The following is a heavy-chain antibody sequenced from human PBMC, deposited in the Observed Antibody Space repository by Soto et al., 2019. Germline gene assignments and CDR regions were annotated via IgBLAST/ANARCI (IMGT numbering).Heavy chain of an antibody. CDR3: ARHQYGGSYSY. CDR1: GGSISSYY. D-gene: IGHD1-26*01. Sequence: QVQLQESGPGLVKPSETLSLTCTVSGGSISSYYWSWIRQPPGKGIECIGYIYYSGSTNYRPTLKSRVTISVDTSKNQFSLKLSSVTAADTAVYYWARHQYGGSYSYWGQGTLVTVSS. V-gene: IGHV4-59*08. J-gene: IGHJ4*02. CDR2: IYYSGST.